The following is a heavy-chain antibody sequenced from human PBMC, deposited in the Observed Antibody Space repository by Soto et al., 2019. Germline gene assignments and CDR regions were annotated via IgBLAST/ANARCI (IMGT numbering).Heavy chain of an antibody. Sequence: QVQLVQSGAAVKKPGASVKVSCKASGYTFTSYYMHWVRQAPGQGLEWMGIINPSGGSTSYAQKFQGRVTMTRETSTSTVYMDLSRLRSEDTAVYYCARDRKYGDALLDYCGQGTLVTVSS. D-gene: IGHD4-17*01. CDR2: INPSGGST. V-gene: IGHV1-46*01. CDR3: ARDRKYGDALLDY. J-gene: IGHJ4*02. CDR1: GYTFTSYY.